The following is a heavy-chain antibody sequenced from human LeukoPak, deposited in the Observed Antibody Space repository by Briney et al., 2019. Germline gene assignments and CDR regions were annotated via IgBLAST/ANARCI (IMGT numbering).Heavy chain of an antibody. CDR2: IYSGGST. J-gene: IGHJ6*02. Sequence: QPGGSLRLSCAASGFTVSSNYMSWVRQAPGKGLEWVSVIYSGGSTYYADSVKGRFTISRDNSKNTLYLQMNSLRAEDTAVYYCAREALNYYYGMDVWGQGTTVTVSS. CDR1: GFTVSSNY. V-gene: IGHV3-53*01. CDR3: AREALNYYYGMDV.